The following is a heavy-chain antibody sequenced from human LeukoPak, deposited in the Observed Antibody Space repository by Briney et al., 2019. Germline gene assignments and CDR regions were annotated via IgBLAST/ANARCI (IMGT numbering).Heavy chain of an antibody. CDR3: ASSIGVAAWFDP. CDR1: GFTFSSYS. J-gene: IGHJ5*02. V-gene: IGHV3-7*01. D-gene: IGHD6-19*01. CDR2: IKQDGSEK. Sequence: QPGGSLRLSCAASGFTFSSYSMNWVRQAPGKGLEWVANIKQDGSEKYYVESVKGRFTISRDNAKKLMYLQMNSLRVEDTAVYYCASSIGVAAWFDPWGQGTLVTVSS.